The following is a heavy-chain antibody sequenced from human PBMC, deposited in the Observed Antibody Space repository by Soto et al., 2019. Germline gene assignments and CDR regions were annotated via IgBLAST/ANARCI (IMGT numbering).Heavy chain of an antibody. J-gene: IGHJ4*01. CDR2: ISAYSGNT. D-gene: IGHD4-17*01. CDR3: ARVVKAGDYGDYGRYYFDY. Sequence: QVQLVQSGAEVKKPGASVKVSCKASGYTFTTYGITWLRQAPGQGLEWMGWISAYSGNTNDAQKVHGRLTVTTDTSTNTASMDLRSLRSDNTAVYYCARVVKAGDYGDYGRYYFDYWGHGTLVTVSS. V-gene: IGHV1-18*04. CDR1: GYTFTTYG.